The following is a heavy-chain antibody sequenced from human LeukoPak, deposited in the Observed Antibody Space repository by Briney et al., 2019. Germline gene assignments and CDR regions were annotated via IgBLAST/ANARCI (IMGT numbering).Heavy chain of an antibody. CDR2: IYYSGST. D-gene: IGHD3-3*01. CDR3: ARGLRFLEWLTQDY. CDR1: GGSISSYY. J-gene: IGHJ4*02. V-gene: IGHV4-59*01. Sequence: PSETLSLTCTVSGGSISSYYWSWIRQPPGKGLEWIGYIYYSGSTNYNPSPKSRVTISVDTSKNQFSLKLSSVTAADTAVYYCARGLRFLEWLTQDYWGQGTLLTVSS.